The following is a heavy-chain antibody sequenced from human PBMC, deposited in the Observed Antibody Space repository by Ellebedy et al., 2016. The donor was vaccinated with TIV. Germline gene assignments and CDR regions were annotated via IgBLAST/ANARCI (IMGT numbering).Heavy chain of an antibody. Sequence: MPGGSLRLSCAVHGGSFSGYYWSWIRQPPGKGLEWIGEITHSGSTNYNPSLKRRVTISVDTSKNQFSLNLSSVTAADTAVYYCARGLARDYWGQGTLVTVSS. CDR1: GGSFSGYY. CDR2: ITHSGST. V-gene: IGHV4-34*01. J-gene: IGHJ4*02. CDR3: ARGLARDY.